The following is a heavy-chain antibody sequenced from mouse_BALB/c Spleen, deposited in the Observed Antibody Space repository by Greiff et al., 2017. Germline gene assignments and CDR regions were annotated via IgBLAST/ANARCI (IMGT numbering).Heavy chain of an antibody. CDR3: ARSGDYDALYSMDY. CDR2: IYPVDGDT. V-gene: IGHV1-87*01. D-gene: IGHD2-4*01. CDR1: GYTFTSYW. Sequence: VQLQQSGAELARPGASVKLSCKASGYTFTSYWMQWVKQRPGQGLEWIGAIYPVDGDTRYTQKFKGKATLTADKSSSTAYMQLSSLASEDSAVYYCARSGDYDALYSMDYWGQGTSVTVSS. J-gene: IGHJ4*01.